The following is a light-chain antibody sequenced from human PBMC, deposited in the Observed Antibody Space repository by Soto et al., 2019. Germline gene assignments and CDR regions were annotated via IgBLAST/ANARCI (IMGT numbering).Light chain of an antibody. CDR3: QQYNNWPRT. CDR1: QSVSSN. J-gene: IGKJ1*01. V-gene: IGKV3-15*01. Sequence: EIVMTHSPATLSVSPGERATLSCRASQSVSSNLAWYQQKPGQAPRLLIYGASTRATGIPARFSGSGSGTEFTLTISSLQSEYFAVYYCQQYNNWPRTFGQGTKVDI. CDR2: GAS.